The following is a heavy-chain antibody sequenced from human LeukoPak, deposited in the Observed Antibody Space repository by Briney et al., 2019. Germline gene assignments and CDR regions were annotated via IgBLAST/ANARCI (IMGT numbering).Heavy chain of an antibody. V-gene: IGHV3-48*03. Sequence: PGGSLRLSCAASGFTFSSYEMNWVRQAPGKGLEWVSYISSSGSTKYYADSVKGRFTISRDNAKNSLYLQMNSLRAEDTAVYYCARKDYGGYAYYYYGLDVWGKRPTVTVSS. CDR1: GFTFSSYE. D-gene: IGHD5-12*01. CDR2: ISSSGSTK. CDR3: ARKDYGGYAYYYYGLDV. J-gene: IGHJ6*04.